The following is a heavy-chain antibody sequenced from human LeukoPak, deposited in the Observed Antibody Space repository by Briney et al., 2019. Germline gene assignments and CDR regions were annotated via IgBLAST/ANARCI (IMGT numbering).Heavy chain of an antibody. Sequence: ASVKVSCKASGYTFTSYDINWVRQATGQGLEWMGWMNPDSANTGYAQKFQGRVTMTGNTSMSTAYMELSSLRSEDTAVYYCARGLRGYSYGYLTSFDYWGQGTLVTVSS. D-gene: IGHD5-18*01. J-gene: IGHJ4*01. V-gene: IGHV1-8*01. CDR1: GYTFTSYD. CDR3: ARGLRGYSYGYLTSFDY. CDR2: MNPDSANT.